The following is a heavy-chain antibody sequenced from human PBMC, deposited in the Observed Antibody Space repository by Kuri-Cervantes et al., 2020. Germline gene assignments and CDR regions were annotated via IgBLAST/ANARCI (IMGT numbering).Heavy chain of an antibody. CDR1: GFTFSSYA. CDR3: ARYCTNGVCQLEYYYGMDV. CDR2: ISGSGGST. D-gene: IGHD2-8*01. V-gene: IGHV3-23*01. Sequence: GESLKISCAASGFTFSSYAMSWVRQAPGKGLEWVSAISGSGGSTYYAGSVKGRFTISRDNSKNTLYLQMNSLRAEDTAVYYCARYCTNGVCQLEYYYGMDVWGQGTTVTVSS. J-gene: IGHJ6*02.